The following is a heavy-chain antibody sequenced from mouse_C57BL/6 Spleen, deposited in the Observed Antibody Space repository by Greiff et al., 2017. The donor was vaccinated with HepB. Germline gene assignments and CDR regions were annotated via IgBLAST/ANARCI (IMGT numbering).Heavy chain of an antibody. CDR2: ISSGGDYI. J-gene: IGHJ3*01. CDR1: GFTFSSYA. D-gene: IGHD2-3*01. V-gene: IGHV5-9-1*02. CDR3: TREDDGYYWFAY. Sequence: EVNVVESGEGLVKPGGSLKLSCAASGFTFSSYAMSWVRQTPEKRLEWVAYISSGGDYIYYADTVKGRFTISRDNARNTLYLQMSSLKSEDTAMYYCTREDDGYYWFAYWGQGTLVTVSA.